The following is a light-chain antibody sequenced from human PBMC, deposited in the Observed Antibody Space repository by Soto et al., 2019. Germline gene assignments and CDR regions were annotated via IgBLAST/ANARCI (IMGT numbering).Light chain of an antibody. Sequence: QSALTQPPSVSAAPGQKVTISCSGSSSNIGNNYVFWYQQLPGTAPKLLIYDNDKRPSGIPDRFSGSKSGTSATLGITGLQTGDEADYYCATWDRSLSVVVFGGGTKLTVL. CDR3: ATWDRSLSVVV. CDR1: SSNIGNNY. J-gene: IGLJ2*01. V-gene: IGLV1-51*01. CDR2: DND.